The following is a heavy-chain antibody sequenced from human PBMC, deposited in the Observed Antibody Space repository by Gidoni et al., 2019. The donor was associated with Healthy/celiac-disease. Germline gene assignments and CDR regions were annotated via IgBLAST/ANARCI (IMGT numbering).Heavy chain of an antibody. CDR3: ARILRSSGWYSTYGMDV. CDR2: IFSNDEK. V-gene: IGHV2-26*01. J-gene: IGHJ6*02. Sequence: QVTLKESGPVLVKPTETLKLTCTVSGFSLSNARMGVSWIRQPPGKALEWLAHIFSNDEKSYSTSLKSRLTISKDTSKSQVVLTMTNMDPVDTATYYCARILRSSGWYSTYGMDVWGQGTTVTVSS. D-gene: IGHD6-19*01. CDR1: GFSLSNARMG.